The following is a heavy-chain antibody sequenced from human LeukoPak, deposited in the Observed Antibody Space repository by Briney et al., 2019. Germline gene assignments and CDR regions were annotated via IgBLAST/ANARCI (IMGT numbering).Heavy chain of an antibody. CDR3: ARDVVVVPAAPDY. CDR1: GYTFTGYY. J-gene: IGHJ4*02. V-gene: IGHV1-2*02. D-gene: IGHD2-2*01. CDR2: INPNSGGT. Sequence: ASVKVSCKAPGYTFTGYYMHWVRQAPGQGLEWMGWINPNSGGTNYAQKFQGRVTMTRDTSISTAYMELSRLRSDDTAVYYCARDVVVVPAAPDYWGQGTLVTVSS.